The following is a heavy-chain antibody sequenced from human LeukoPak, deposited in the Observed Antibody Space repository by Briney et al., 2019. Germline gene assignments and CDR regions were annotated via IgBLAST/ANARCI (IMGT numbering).Heavy chain of an antibody. CDR2: ISGYKGNT. D-gene: IGHD1-26*01. J-gene: IGHJ4*02. V-gene: IGHV1-18*01. CDR1: GYTFTSYG. CDR3: ARAWESIAGYYFDY. Sequence: ASVKVSCKASGYTFTSYGISWVRQAPGQGLEWMGWISGYKGNTNYAQKLQGRVTMTTDTSTSTAYMELSSLRSEDTAVYFCARAWESIAGYYFDYWGQGTLVTVSS.